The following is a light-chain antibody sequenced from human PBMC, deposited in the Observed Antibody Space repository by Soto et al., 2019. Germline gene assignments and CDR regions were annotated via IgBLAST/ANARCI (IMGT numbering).Light chain of an antibody. J-gene: IGKJ1*01. CDR3: LQLNTYPWT. CDR2: AAS. V-gene: IGKV1-17*01. Sequence: IQMTQSPSSLSASVGDRLSITCRASQVITNDLGWYQQKPGKAPKRLIYAASTLQSGVPSRFSGSGSGTEFTRTIRSLQPEDVATYYCLQLNTYPWTFGQGTKVEIK. CDR1: QVITND.